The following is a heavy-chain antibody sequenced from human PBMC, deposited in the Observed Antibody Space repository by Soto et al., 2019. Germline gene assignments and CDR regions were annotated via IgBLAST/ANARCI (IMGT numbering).Heavy chain of an antibody. D-gene: IGHD3-10*01. CDR1: GVSLSSFY. CDR2: VHYSGNS. Sequence: SETLSLTCTVSGVSLSSFYWSWIRQSPGKGLEYIGYVHYSGNSNYTPSLKNRVTMSVDTSKNQFSLHLSSVTAADTAIYYCARRRTGRYNWFDPWGQGTLVTVSS. V-gene: IGHV4-59*01. CDR3: ARRRTGRYNWFDP. J-gene: IGHJ5*02.